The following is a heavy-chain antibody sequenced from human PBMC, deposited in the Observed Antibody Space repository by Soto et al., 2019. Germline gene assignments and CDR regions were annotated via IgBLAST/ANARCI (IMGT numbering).Heavy chain of an antibody. D-gene: IGHD6-25*01. J-gene: IGHJ4*02. CDR3: AKSLTQAAFDS. CDR1: GGSISRGGHY. V-gene: IGHV4-31*03. CDR2: IYATGNS. Sequence: PSETLSLTCTVSGGSISRGGHYWNWIRQRPGKCLEWIGYIYATGNSYYKPSLRNRVSISLDTSKNQVSLQLTSVTAADTAVYYCAKSLTQAAFDSWGQGALVTVYS.